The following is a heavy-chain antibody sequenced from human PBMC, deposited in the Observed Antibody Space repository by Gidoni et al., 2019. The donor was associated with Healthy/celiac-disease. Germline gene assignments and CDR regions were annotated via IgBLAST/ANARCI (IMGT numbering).Heavy chain of an antibody. CDR1: GFTFSSYA. CDR2: ISGSGGST. J-gene: IGHJ3*02. Sequence: EVQLLESGGGLVQPGGSLRLSCAASGFTFSSYAMSWVRQAPGKGLEWVSAISGSGGSTYYADSVKGRFTISRDNSKNTLYLQMNSLRAEDTAVYYCAKEWGNWGRKGDAFDIWGQGTMVTVSS. CDR3: AKEWGNWGRKGDAFDI. V-gene: IGHV3-23*01. D-gene: IGHD7-27*01.